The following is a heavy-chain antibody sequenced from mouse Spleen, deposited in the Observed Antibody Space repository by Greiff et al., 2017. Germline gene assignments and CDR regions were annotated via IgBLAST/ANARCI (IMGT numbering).Heavy chain of an antibody. V-gene: IGHV1-50*01. Sequence: QVQLQQPGAELVKPGASVKLSCKASGYTFTSYWMQWVKQRPGQGLEWIGEIDPSDSYTNYNQKFKGKATLTVDTSSSTAYMQLSSLTSEDSAVYYCARGNGYYLWYFDVWGAGTTVTVSS. CDR2: IDPSDSYT. CDR1: GYTFTSYW. CDR3: ARGNGYYLWYFDV. J-gene: IGHJ1*01. D-gene: IGHD2-3*01.